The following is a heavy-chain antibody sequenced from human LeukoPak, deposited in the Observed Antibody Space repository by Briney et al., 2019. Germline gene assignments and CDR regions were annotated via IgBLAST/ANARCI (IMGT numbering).Heavy chain of an antibody. D-gene: IGHD3-22*01. CDR1: GYTFTSYG. J-gene: IGHJ3*02. V-gene: IGHV1-18*01. Sequence: ASVKVSCKASGYTFTSYGISWVRQAPGQGLEWMAWFSAYNGNTNYAQKFRGRVTMTTDTSTSTAYMELRSLRSDDTAVYYCARAPLTMIVVANSAFDIWGQGTMVTVSS. CDR3: ARAPLTMIVVANSAFDI. CDR2: FSAYNGNT.